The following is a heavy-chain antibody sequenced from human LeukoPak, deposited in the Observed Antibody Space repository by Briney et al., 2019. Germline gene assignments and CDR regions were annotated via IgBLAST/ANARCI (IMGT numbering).Heavy chain of an antibody. CDR1: GFTFSSYA. CDR2: ISGSGGST. CDR3: AKGTENSGRRISLGY. V-gene: IGHV3-23*01. J-gene: IGHJ4*02. Sequence: PGRSLRLSCAASGFTFSSYAMSWVRQAPGKGLEWVSAISGSGGSTYYADSVKGRFTISRDNSKNTLYLQMNSLRAEDTAVYYCAKGTENSGRRISLGYWGQGTLVTVSS. D-gene: IGHD1-26*01.